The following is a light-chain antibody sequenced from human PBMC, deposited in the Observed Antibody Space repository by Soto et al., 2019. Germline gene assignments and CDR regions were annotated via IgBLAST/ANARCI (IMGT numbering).Light chain of an antibody. V-gene: IGKV3-11*01. J-gene: IGKJ4*01. CDR2: YAS. CDR1: QSVSSS. CDR3: QPSNIWLHT. Sequence: EIVLTQSPATLSLSPGERATLSCRASQSVSSSLAWYQQKPGQTPSLLIYYASNRATGLPARFSGSGSGTDFTLTVSSLEPEDLAVYYCQPSNIWLHTFGGGTKVEIK.